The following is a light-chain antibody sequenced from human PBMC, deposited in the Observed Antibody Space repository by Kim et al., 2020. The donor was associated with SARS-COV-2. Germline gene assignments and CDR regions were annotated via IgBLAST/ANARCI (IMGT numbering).Light chain of an antibody. CDR3: QHFGRSPPLYT. Sequence: PRDRATLSCRASQSVSSSYLAWYQQKPGQAPRLLIYGASSRATGIPDRFSGSGSGTDFTLTISRLEPEDFAVYYCQHFGRSPPLYTFGQGTKLEI. CDR2: GAS. CDR1: QSVSSSY. V-gene: IGKV3-20*01. J-gene: IGKJ2*01.